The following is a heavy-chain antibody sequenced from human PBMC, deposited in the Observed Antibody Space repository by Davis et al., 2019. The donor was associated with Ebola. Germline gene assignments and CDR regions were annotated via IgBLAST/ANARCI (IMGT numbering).Heavy chain of an antibody. CDR3: AGHLSYPLTRIDY. V-gene: IGHV4-59*08. Sequence: MPSETLSLTCTVSGGSISSYYWSWIRQPPGKGLEWIGYIYYSGSTNYNPSLKSRVTISVDTSKNQFSLKLSSVTAADTAVYYCAGHLSYPLTRIDYWGQGTLVTVSS. J-gene: IGHJ4*02. CDR1: GGSISSYY. CDR2: IYYSGST. D-gene: IGHD4/OR15-4a*01.